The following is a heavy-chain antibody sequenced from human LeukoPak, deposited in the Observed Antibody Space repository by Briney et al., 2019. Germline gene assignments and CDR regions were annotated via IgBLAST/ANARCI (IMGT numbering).Heavy chain of an antibody. V-gene: IGHV4-39*01. D-gene: IGHD3-10*01. J-gene: IGHJ4*02. CDR2: INDGGGT. CDR3: AIGSGTYYLYYLDL. Sequence: PSETLSLTCTVSGVSISSSNSYWGWIRQPPGKGLEWIGTINDGGGTDYNPSLKSRVTMSLDTSKHQFSLKLNSVTAADTAIYYCAIGSGTYYLYYLDLWGQGTLVTVSS. CDR1: GVSISSSNSY.